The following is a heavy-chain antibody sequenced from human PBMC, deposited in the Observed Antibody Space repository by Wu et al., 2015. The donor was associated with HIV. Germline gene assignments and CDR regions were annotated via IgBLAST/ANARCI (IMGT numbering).Heavy chain of an antibody. CDR3: ARDYYDVLTTYSHYFFDL. D-gene: IGHD3-9*01. CDR1: GYTFTGYY. Sequence: QMQLVQSGAEVKKPGASVKVSCKASGYTFTGYYMHWLRQAPGQGVEWMGWTNPNSGGTNYAQKFQDRVTLTRDTSITTAYMEMSGLRSDDTAVYYCARDYYDVLTTYSHYFFDLWGQGTLVTVSS. J-gene: IGHJ4*02. V-gene: IGHV1-2*02. CDR2: TNPNSGGT.